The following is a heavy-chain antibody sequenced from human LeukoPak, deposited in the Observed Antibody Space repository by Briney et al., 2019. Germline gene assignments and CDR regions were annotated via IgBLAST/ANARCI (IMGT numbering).Heavy chain of an antibody. CDR2: IYHSGST. CDR3: ARAGVMGTYYYMDV. J-gene: IGHJ6*03. CDR1: GGSFSGYY. Sequence: SETLSLTCAVYGGSFSGYYWSWIRQPPGKGLEWIGSIYHSGSTYYNPSLKSRVTISVDTSKNQFSLKLSSVTAADTAVYYCARAGVMGTYYYMDVWGKGTTVTVSS. V-gene: IGHV4-34*01. D-gene: IGHD2-21*01.